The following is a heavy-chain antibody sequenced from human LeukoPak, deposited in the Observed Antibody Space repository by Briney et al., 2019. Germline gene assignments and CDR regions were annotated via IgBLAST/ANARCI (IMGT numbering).Heavy chain of an antibody. CDR1: GFTFSSYS. V-gene: IGHV3-21*04. Sequence: GGSLRLSCAASGFTFSSYSMNWVRQAPGKGLEWVSSISSSSSYIYYADSVKGRFTISRDNAKNSLYLQMNSLRAEDTAVYYCAKGYYDSSGYYFYYFDYWGQGTLVTVSS. J-gene: IGHJ4*02. CDR3: AKGYYDSSGYYFYYFDY. D-gene: IGHD3-22*01. CDR2: ISSSSSYI.